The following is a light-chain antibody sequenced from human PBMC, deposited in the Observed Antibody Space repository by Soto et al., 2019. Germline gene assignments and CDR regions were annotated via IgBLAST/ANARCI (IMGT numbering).Light chain of an antibody. CDR3: SSYSSSSTLCV. CDR2: EVS. J-gene: IGLJ1*01. CDR1: SSDVGGYNY. V-gene: IGLV2-14*01. Sequence: QSALTQPASVSGSPGQSITISCTGTSSDVGGYNYVPWYQQYPGKAPKLMIYEVSNRPSGVSNRFSGSKSGNRASLTIAGLQAEDEADYYCSSYSSSSTLCVFGTGTKLTVL.